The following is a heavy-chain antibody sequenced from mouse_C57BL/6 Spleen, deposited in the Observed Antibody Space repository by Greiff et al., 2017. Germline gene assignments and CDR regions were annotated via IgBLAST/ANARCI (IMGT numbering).Heavy chain of an antibody. CDR3: ARQTAQAYFDY. D-gene: IGHD3-2*02. V-gene: IGHV5-12*01. Sequence: EVQLQQSGGGLVQPGGSLKLSCAASGFTFSDYYMYWVRQTPEKRLEWVAYISNGGGSTYYPDTVKGRFTISRDNAKNTLYLQMSCLKSEDTAMYYCARQTAQAYFDYWGQGTTLTVSS. CDR1: GFTFSDYY. CDR2: ISNGGGST. J-gene: IGHJ2*01.